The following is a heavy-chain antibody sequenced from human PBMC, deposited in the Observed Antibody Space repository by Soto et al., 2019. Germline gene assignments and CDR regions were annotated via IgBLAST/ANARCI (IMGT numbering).Heavy chain of an antibody. CDR2: IYYSGST. CDR1: GGSVSSGSYY. CDR3: ARLKKGLYGDYGLYYFDY. Sequence: SETLSLPCTVSGGSVSSGSYYWSWIRQPPGKGLEWIGYIYYSGSTNYNPSLKSRVTISVDTSKNQFSLKLSSVTAADTAVYYCARLKKGLYGDYGLYYFDYWGQGTRVTVSS. D-gene: IGHD4-17*01. V-gene: IGHV4-61*01. J-gene: IGHJ4*02.